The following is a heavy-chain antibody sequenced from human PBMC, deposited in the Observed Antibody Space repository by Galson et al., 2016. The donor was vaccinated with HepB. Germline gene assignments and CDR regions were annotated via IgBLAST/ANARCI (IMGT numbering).Heavy chain of an antibody. D-gene: IGHD6-25*01. Sequence: SETLSLTCTVSGDSISNVGRHWGWFRQSPGMGLEYIGSIHSSGTSYYNPSPTSRVTVSADTSRNQFFLSLTSVTAADTAIYYCVSLGTAAAVANRRGSIYWGQGTRVTVSS. CDR1: GDSISNVGRH. CDR2: IHSSGTS. V-gene: IGHV4-39*01. CDR3: VSLGTAAAVANRRGSIY. J-gene: IGHJ4*02.